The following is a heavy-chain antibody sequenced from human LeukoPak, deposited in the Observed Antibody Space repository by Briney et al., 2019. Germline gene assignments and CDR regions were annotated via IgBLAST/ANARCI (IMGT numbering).Heavy chain of an antibody. D-gene: IGHD3-9*01. CDR2: INTDGSST. CDR3: TRDLMDYDVSTGLHHYYMDV. J-gene: IGHJ6*02. CDR1: GITFSSYW. V-gene: IGHV3-74*01. Sequence: GGSLRLSCAASGITFSSYWMHWVRQAPGKGLVWVSRINTDGSSTNYADSVKGRFTISRDNAKNTLYLQMNSLRAEDTAVYYCTRDLMDYDVSTGLHHYYMDVWGQGTTVTVSS.